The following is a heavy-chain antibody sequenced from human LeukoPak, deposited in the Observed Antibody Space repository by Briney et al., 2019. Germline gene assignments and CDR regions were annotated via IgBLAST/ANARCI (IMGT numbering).Heavy chain of an antibody. V-gene: IGHV3-23*01. Sequence: PGGSLRLSCAASGFTFSSYAMSWVRQAPGKGLEWVSGISGSGGSTDYADSVKGRFTISRDDAKNSLYLGMDSLRAEDTAVYYCARTIYYYESTSYFSDAFDVWGQGTMVTVSS. J-gene: IGHJ3*01. CDR3: ARTIYYYESTSYFSDAFDV. D-gene: IGHD3-22*01. CDR2: ISGSGGST. CDR1: GFTFSSYA.